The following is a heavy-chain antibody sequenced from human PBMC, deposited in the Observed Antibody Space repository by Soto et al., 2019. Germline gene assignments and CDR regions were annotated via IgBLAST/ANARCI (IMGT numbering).Heavy chain of an antibody. CDR3: ARPLRRQYYYDSSGYGDLFNI. V-gene: IGHV5-51*01. CDR2: IYPGDSDT. D-gene: IGHD3-22*01. J-gene: IGHJ3*02. Sequence: GESLKISCKGSGYSFTSYWIGWVRQMPGKGLEWMGIIYPGDSDTRYSPSFQGQVTISADKSISTAYLQWSSLKASDTAMYYCARPLRRQYYYDSSGYGDLFNIGGQGTRVTVS. CDR1: GYSFTSYW.